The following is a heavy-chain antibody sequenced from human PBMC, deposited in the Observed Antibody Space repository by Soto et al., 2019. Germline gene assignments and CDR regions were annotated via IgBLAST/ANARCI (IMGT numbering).Heavy chain of an antibody. Sequence: GGSLRLSCAASGFTFSNAWINWVRQAPGKGLEWVGRIKSKTDGGTTDFAAPVKGRFAISRDDSKNMVYLQMNSLKTEDTAVYYCTTDSYITIETSIFDYWGQGTLVTVSS. CDR1: GFTFSNAW. CDR3: TTDSYITIETSIFDY. V-gene: IGHV3-15*07. CDR2: IKSKTDGGTT. J-gene: IGHJ4*02. D-gene: IGHD3-3*02.